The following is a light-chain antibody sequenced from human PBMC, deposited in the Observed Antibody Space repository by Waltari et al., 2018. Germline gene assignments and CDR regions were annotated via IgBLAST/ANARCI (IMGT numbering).Light chain of an antibody. V-gene: IGLV4-69*01. CDR2: LNSDGSH. CDR1: SALSSHP. Sequence: QLVLTLPPSASASLGASVKLTCPVRSALSSHPIPWHQQQPEKGPRYLMKLNSDGSHSKGDGIPDRFSGSSSGAERYLTISSLQSEDEADYYCQTWGTGIVVFGGGTKLTVL. CDR3: QTWGTGIVV. J-gene: IGLJ2*01.